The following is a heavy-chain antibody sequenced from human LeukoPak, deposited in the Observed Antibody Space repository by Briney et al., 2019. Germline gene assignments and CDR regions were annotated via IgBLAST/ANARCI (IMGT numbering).Heavy chain of an antibody. CDR1: GGSISSSSYY. CDR2: IYYSGST. D-gene: IGHD6-13*01. V-gene: IGHV4-39*07. CDR3: ARGIAAAGYFDY. J-gene: IGHJ4*02. Sequence: PSETLSLTCTVSGGSISSSSYYWGWIRQPPGKGLEWIGSIYYSGSTYYNPSLKGRVTISVDTSKNQFSLKLSSVTAADTAVYYCARGIAAAGYFDYWGQGTLVTVSS.